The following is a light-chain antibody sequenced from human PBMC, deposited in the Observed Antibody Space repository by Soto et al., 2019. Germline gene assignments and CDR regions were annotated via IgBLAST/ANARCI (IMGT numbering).Light chain of an antibody. CDR1: SSDIGGYDH. Sequence: LTQPASVSGSPGQSITISCTGTSSDIGGYDHVSWYQQRPGKAPKLMIYEVRYRPSGVSNRFSGSKSGNTASLTISGLQAEDEAVYYCCSYTRTSNHYFFGSGTKVTVL. CDR3: CSYTRTSNHYF. V-gene: IGLV2-14*01. CDR2: EVR. J-gene: IGLJ1*01.